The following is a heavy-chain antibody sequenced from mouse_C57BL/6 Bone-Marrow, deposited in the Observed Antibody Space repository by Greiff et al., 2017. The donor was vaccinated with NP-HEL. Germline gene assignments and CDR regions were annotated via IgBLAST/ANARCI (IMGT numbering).Heavy chain of an antibody. Sequence: QVQLQQPGAELVKPGASVKLSCKASGYTFTSYWMHWVKQRPGQGLEWIGMIDPNGGSTNYNEKFKSKATLTVDKSSSTAYMQLSSLTSEDSAVYYGAREDGGYYGFAYWGQGTLVTVSA. V-gene: IGHV1-64*01. CDR2: IDPNGGST. D-gene: IGHD2-3*01. CDR3: AREDGGYYGFAY. CDR1: GYTFTSYW. J-gene: IGHJ3*01.